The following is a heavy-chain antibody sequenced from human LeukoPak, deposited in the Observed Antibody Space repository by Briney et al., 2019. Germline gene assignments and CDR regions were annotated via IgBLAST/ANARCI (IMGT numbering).Heavy chain of an antibody. CDR1: GFTFKNYA. J-gene: IGHJ4*02. CDR2: ISGRDDST. CDR3: AKWGDYDVLTGYYDSDY. V-gene: IGHV3-23*01. D-gene: IGHD3-9*01. Sequence: GASLRLSCAASGFTFKNYAMTWVRQAPGKGLQWVSAISGRDDSTYYADSVKGRFTISRDISKNTLFLQMYNLRADDTAVYYCAKWGDYDVLTGYYDSDYWGQGTLVTVSS.